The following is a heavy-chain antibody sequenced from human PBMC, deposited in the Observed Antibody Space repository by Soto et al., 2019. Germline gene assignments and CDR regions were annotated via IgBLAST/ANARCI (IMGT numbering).Heavy chain of an antibody. Sequence: SETVSLTCAVSGGCISSGGYSWSWIRQPPGKGLEWIGYIYHSGSTYYNPSLKSRVTISVDRSKNQFSLKLSSVTAADTAVYYCARGNFGDYVHYFDYWGQGTLVTVSS. CDR3: ARGNFGDYVHYFDY. CDR2: IYHSGST. D-gene: IGHD4-17*01. J-gene: IGHJ4*02. V-gene: IGHV4-30-2*01. CDR1: GGCISSGGYS.